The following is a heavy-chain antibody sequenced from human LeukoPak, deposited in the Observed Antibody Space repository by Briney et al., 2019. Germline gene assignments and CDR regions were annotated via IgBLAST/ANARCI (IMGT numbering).Heavy chain of an antibody. CDR2: INTNTGNP. D-gene: IGHD3-10*01. CDR3: ASSPRGLLWFGTDY. CDR1: GYTFTSYA. V-gene: IGHV7-4-1*02. J-gene: IGHJ4*02. Sequence: ASVKVSCKASGYTFTSYAMNWVRQAPGQGLEWMGWINTNTGNPTYAQGFTGRFVFSSDTSVSTAYLQISSLKAEDTAVYYCASSPRGLLWFGTDYWGQGTLVTVAS.